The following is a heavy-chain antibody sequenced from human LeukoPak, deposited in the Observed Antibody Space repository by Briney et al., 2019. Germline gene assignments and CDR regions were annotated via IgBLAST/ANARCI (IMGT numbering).Heavy chain of an antibody. CDR2: ISGSGGST. Sequence: GGSLRLSCAASGFTFSSYAMSWVRQAPGKGLEWASAISGSGGSTYYADSVKGRFTISRDNSKNTLYLQMNSLRAEDTAVYYCAKVRPKSTVTTYYFDYWGQGTLVTVSS. V-gene: IGHV3-23*01. CDR3: AKVRPKSTVTTYYFDY. CDR1: GFTFSSYA. D-gene: IGHD4-17*01. J-gene: IGHJ4*02.